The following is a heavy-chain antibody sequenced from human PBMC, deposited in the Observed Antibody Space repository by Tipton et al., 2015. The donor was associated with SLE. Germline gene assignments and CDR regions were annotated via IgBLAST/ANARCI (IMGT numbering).Heavy chain of an antibody. D-gene: IGHD3-22*01. V-gene: IGHV4-34*01. CDR2: IDHRGST. CDR3: ARDEYRYDTTGYHLLGHFDF. Sequence: TLSLTCTVYGGSFSNYYWSWIRQPPGKGLEWIGEIDHRGSTNYNPSLKSRVTISVDTSKNQFSLNLSSVTAADTAVYYCARDEYRYDTTGYHLLGHFDFWGQGTLVTVSS. J-gene: IGHJ4*02. CDR1: GGSFSNYY.